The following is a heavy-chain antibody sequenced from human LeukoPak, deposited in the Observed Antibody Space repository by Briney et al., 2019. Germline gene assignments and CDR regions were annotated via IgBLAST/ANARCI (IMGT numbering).Heavy chain of an antibody. CDR1: GGSISSGGYY. V-gene: IGHV4-31*03. D-gene: IGHD4/OR15-4a*01. CDR2: IYYSGST. J-gene: IGHJ4*02. CDR3: ARDQDYGTFDY. Sequence: SQTLSLTCTVSGGSISSGGYYWSWIRQHPGKGLEWIGYIYYSGSTYYNPSLKSRVTISVGTSKNQFSLRLSSVTAADTAVYYCARDQDYGTFDYWGQGTLVTVSS.